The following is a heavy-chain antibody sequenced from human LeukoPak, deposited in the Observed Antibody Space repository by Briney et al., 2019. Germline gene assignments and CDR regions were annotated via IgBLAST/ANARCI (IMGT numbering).Heavy chain of an antibody. D-gene: IGHD3-22*01. J-gene: IGHJ2*01. Sequence: SETLSLTCTVSGGSISSYYWSWIRQPPGKGLEWIGYIYYSGSTYCNPSLKSRVTISVDTSKNQFSLKLSSVTAADTAVYYCARGVTMIVVVIHDWYFDLWGRGTLVTVSS. CDR3: ARGVTMIVVVIHDWYFDL. CDR1: GGSISSYY. CDR2: IYYSGST. V-gene: IGHV4-59*04.